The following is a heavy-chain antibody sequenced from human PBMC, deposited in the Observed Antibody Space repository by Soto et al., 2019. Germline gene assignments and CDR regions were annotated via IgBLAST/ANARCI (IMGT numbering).Heavy chain of an antibody. CDR1: GFTFTSYG. V-gene: IGHV3-30*18. CDR3: AKDRNYYDSSGYDY. J-gene: IGHJ4*02. CDR2: ILHDGSAE. D-gene: IGHD3-22*01. Sequence: GSLRLSCAASGFTFTSYGMHWVRQAPGKVLEWMALILHDGSAEYYADSVKGRFTISRDNSKNTLYLQMNSLRAEDTAVYYCAKDRNYYDSSGYDYWGQGTLVTVSS.